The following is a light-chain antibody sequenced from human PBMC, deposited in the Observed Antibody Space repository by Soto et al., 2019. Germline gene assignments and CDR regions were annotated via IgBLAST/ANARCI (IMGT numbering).Light chain of an antibody. Sequence: DIQVTQSPSSLSASLGDRVSITCRASRDISNYLAWYQQKPGQVPRLLISGASTLHSGVPSRFSGSGSVTDFTLTITSLQPEDIATYFWKKYDNAPLTFGGGTKLDIX. CDR1: RDISNY. V-gene: IGKV1-27*01. CDR2: GAS. J-gene: IGKJ4*01. CDR3: KKYDNAPLT.